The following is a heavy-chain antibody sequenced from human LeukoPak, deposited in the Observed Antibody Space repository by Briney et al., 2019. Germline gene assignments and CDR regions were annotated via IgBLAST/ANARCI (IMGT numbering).Heavy chain of an antibody. V-gene: IGHV4-39*01. CDR2: IYYSGST. Sequence: SETLSLTCTVSGGSISSSSYYWGWIRQPPGKGLEWIGSIYYSGSTYYNPSLKSRVTISVDTSKNQFSLKLSSVTAADTAVYYCARHGWCSGGSCYLGAFGYWGQGTLALVSS. CDR1: GGSISSSSYY. D-gene: IGHD2-15*01. J-gene: IGHJ4*02. CDR3: ARHGWCSGGSCYLGAFGY.